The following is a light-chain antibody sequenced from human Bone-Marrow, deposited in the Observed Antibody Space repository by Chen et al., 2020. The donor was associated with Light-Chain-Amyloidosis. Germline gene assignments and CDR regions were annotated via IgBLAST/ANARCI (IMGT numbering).Light chain of an antibody. CDR1: SSNVGAGYD. CDR3: QSYDTTLSGSV. CDR2: GNN. V-gene: IGLV1-40*01. J-gene: IGLJ2*01. Sequence: QSVLTQPPSVSAAPGQRVTISCSGSSSNVGAGYDVQWYQQLPETAPKLLIYGNNDRPSGVPDRLSGSKSGPSASLVITGLQAEDEAEYYCQSYDTTLSGSVFGGGTTLTVI.